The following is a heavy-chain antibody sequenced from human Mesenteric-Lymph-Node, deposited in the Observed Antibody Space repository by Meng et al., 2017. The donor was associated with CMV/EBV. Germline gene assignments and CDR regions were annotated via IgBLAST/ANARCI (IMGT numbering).Heavy chain of an antibody. V-gene: IGHV3-23*03. CDR3: AKDLQRDTGYGMDV. CDR1: GFTFSSYA. J-gene: IGHJ6*02. CDR2: IYSGGGTT. D-gene: IGHD5-18*01. Sequence: GESLKISCAASGFTFSSYAMSWVRQAPGKGLEWVSVIYSGGGTTYHADSVKGRFTISRDNSKNTLYLQMNSLRAEDTAVYYCAKDLQRDTGYGMDVWGQGTTVTVSS.